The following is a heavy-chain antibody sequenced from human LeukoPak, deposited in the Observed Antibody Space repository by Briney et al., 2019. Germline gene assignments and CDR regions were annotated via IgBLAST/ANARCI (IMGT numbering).Heavy chain of an antibody. CDR3: ARTSHDITGTTTFDY. J-gene: IGHJ4*02. Sequence: ASVKVSCKASGYTFTSYGISWVRQAPGQGLEWMGWISAYNGNTNYAQKLQGRVTMTTDTSTSTAYMELRSLRSDDTAVYYCARTSHDITGTTTFDYWGQGTLVTVSS. V-gene: IGHV1-18*01. CDR1: GYTFTSYG. CDR2: ISAYNGNT. D-gene: IGHD1-7*01.